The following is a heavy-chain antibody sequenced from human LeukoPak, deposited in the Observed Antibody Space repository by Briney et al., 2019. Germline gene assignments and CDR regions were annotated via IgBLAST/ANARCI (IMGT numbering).Heavy chain of an antibody. Sequence: SETLSLTCTVSGGSISSYYWSWIRQPPGKGLEWIGYIYYSGSTNYNPSLKSRVTISVDTSKNQFSLKLSSVTAADTAVYYCARGRRHDFWSGYYALDIWDWFDPWGQGTPVTVSS. D-gene: IGHD3-3*01. V-gene: IGHV4-59*01. J-gene: IGHJ5*02. CDR3: ARGRRHDFWSGYYALDIWDWFDP. CDR1: GGSISSYY. CDR2: IYYSGST.